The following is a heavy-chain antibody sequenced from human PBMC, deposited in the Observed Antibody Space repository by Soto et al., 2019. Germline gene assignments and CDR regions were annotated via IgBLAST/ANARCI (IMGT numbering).Heavy chain of an antibody. D-gene: IGHD1-1*01. CDR2: ITGSAGGT. CDR1: GFTFSNYA. V-gene: IGHV3-23*01. J-gene: IGHJ4*02. Sequence: PGGSRRLSCAASGFTFSNYAMSWVRQAPGKGLEWVSTITGSAGGTYYADSMNGRFTISRDNSKSTLYLQMYSLRVEDTAVYYCARESEHWGQGTLVTVSS. CDR3: ARESEH.